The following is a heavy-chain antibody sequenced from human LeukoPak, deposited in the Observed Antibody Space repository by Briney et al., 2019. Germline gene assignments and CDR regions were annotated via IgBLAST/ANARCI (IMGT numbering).Heavy chain of an antibody. CDR2: INHSGST. D-gene: IGHD1-26*01. CDR1: GGSFSGYY. CDR3: ARRPHSELQRFSSSRVAFDI. V-gene: IGHV4-34*01. Sequence: PSETLSSTCAVYGGSFSGYYWSWIRQPPGKGLEWIGEINHSGSTNYNPSLKSRVTISVDTSKNQFSLKLSSVTAADTAVYYCARRPHSELQRFSSSRVAFDIWGQGTMVTVSS. J-gene: IGHJ3*02.